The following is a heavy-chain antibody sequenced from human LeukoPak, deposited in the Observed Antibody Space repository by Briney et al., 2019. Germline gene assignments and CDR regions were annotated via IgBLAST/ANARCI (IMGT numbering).Heavy chain of an antibody. CDR3: ARVLRYFDWPCDY. V-gene: IGHV4-39*01. CDR2: INYGGSN. CDR1: GGSISSSSFY. D-gene: IGHD3-9*01. J-gene: IGHJ4*02. Sequence: SETLSLTCTISGGSISSSSFYWGWIRQPPGTGLEWIGSINYGGSNSYNPSLKHRVTGSLDTSMPQFSLRLSSVPAADSAVYYCARVLRYFDWPCDYWGQGTLVTVSS.